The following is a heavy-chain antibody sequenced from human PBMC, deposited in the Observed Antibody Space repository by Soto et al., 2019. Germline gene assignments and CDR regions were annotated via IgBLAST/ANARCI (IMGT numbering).Heavy chain of an antibody. CDR2: INPNGGST. CDR3: ARGLTSGDY. V-gene: IGHV1-46*01. J-gene: IGHJ4*02. CDR1: GYTFTSFY. D-gene: IGHD7-27*01. Sequence: QVQLVQSGAEVKNPGASVKLSCKASGYTFTSFYIHWVRQAPGQGLEWMAIINPNGGSTNYAPNLQGRVTLTRDTSTNKVYIELSSLGSEDTAVYYCARGLTSGDYWCQGTLVTVSS.